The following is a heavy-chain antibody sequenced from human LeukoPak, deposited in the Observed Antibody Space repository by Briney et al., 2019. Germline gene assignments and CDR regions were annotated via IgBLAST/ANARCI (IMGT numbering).Heavy chain of an antibody. CDR2: IKQDGSEK. CDR1: GFTFSSYW. Sequence: GGSLRLSCAASGFTFSSYWMSWLRQAPGKGLEWVANIKQDGSEKYYVDSVKGRFTISRDNAKNSLYLQMNSLRAEDTAVYYCARFQGGYYYYMDVWGKGTTVTVSS. V-gene: IGHV3-7*01. CDR3: ARFQGGYYYYMDV. D-gene: IGHD3-16*01. J-gene: IGHJ6*03.